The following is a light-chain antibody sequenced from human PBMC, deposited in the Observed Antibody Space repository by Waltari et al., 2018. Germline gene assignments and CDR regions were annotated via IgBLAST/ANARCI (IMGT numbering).Light chain of an antibody. V-gene: IGKV3D-15*01. CDR1: QSVSRA. CDR3: QHYLRLPVT. J-gene: IGKJ1*01. Sequence: SCRASQSVSRALTWYQQKPGQAPTLLIYGASTRATGIPDRFSGSGSGTDFSLTISRLEPDDFAVYYCQHYLRLPVTFGQGTTVEI. CDR2: GAS.